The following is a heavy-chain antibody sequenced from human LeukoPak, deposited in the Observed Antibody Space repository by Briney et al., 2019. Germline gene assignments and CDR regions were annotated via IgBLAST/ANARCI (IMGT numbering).Heavy chain of an antibody. CDR3: ANSPTVTRA. J-gene: IGHJ5*02. V-gene: IGHV3-30*18. Sequence: GGSLRLSCAASGFTFSSYGMHWVRQAPGKGLEWVAVISYDGSNKYYADSVKGRFTISRDNSKNTLYLQMNSLRAEDTAVYYCANSPTVTRAWGQGTLVTVSS. CDR1: GFTFSSYG. D-gene: IGHD4-17*01. CDR2: ISYDGSNK.